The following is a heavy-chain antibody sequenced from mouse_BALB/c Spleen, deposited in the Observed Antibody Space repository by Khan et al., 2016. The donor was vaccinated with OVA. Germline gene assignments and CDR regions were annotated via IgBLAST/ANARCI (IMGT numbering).Heavy chain of an antibody. CDR1: GDSITSGY. J-gene: IGHJ3*01. Sequence: EVQLQESGPSLVQPSQTLSLTCSVTGDSITSGYWSWIRKFPGNKLEYMGYMIYSGYTYYNPSLNSRISITRHTSKNQYYLQLNSVTTEDTATYYCARSAYRYTFAYWGRATLVTISA. D-gene: IGHD2-14*01. V-gene: IGHV3-8*02. CDR2: MIYSGYT. CDR3: ARSAYRYTFAY.